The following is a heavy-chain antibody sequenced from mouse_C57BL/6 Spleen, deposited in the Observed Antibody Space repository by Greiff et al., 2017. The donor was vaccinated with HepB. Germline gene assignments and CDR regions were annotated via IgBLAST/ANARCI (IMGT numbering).Heavy chain of an antibody. V-gene: IGHV1-5*01. D-gene: IGHD2-3*01. J-gene: IGHJ1*03. CDR1: GYTFTSYW. CDR3: TRKDGYSPGGYWYFDV. Sequence: EVQLQQSGTVLARPGASVKMSCKTSGYTFTSYWMHWVKQRPGQGLEWIGAIYPGNSDTSYNQKFKGKAKLTAVTSASTAYMELSSLTNEDSAVYYCTRKDGYSPGGYWYFDVWGTGTTVTVSS. CDR2: IYPGNSDT.